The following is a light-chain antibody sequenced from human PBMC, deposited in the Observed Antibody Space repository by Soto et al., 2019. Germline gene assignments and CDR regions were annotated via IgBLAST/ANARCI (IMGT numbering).Light chain of an antibody. Sequence: DIQMTQSPSTLSASVGDRVTITCRASQSISSWLAWYQQKPGKAPKLLIYKASSLESGVPSRFSGSGSGTEFTLTISSLQPDDFATYYGQQYNSEWTCGQGTKVEIK. V-gene: IGKV1-5*03. CDR3: QQYNSEWT. CDR2: KAS. J-gene: IGKJ1*01. CDR1: QSISSW.